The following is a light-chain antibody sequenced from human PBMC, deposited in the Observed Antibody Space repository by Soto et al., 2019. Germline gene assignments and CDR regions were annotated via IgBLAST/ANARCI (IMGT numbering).Light chain of an antibody. CDR1: SRDVGGYNY. J-gene: IGLJ1*01. Sequence: QSVLTQPPSASGSPGQSVAISCTGNSRDVGGYNYVSWYQQHPGKAPKLMSYEVNKRPSGVPDRFSGSKSGNTASLTVSGLQAEDEADYYCSSYAGRSNVFETGTKLTVL. CDR3: SSYAGRSNV. CDR2: EVN. V-gene: IGLV2-8*01.